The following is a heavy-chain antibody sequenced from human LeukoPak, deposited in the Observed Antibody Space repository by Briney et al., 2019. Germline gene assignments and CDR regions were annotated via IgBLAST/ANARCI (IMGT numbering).Heavy chain of an antibody. J-gene: IGHJ3*02. D-gene: IGHD1-26*01. CDR3: ARSIVGATEDAFDI. V-gene: IGHV3-7*01. Sequence: GGSLRLSCAASGFTFSSYWMTWVRQAPGKGLEWVANINQDGSLKYYVDSVKGRFTISRDNAKNSLYLQMNSLRAEDTAVYYCARSIVGATEDAFDIWGQGTMVTVSS. CDR1: GFTFSSYW. CDR2: INQDGSLK.